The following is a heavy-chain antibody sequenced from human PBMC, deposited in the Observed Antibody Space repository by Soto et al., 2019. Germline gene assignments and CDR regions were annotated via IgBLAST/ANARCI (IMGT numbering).Heavy chain of an antibody. CDR2: IYYSGST. V-gene: IGHV4-39*07. CDR1: GGSLSSSIYY. D-gene: IGHD3-10*01. CDR3: ARAASNLWFGELSPGNYYYYGMDV. Sequence: SETLSLTCPVSGGSLSSSIYYWGWIRQPPGKGLEWIGSIYYSGSTYYNPSLKSRVTISVDTSKNQFSLKLSSVTAADTAVYYCARAASNLWFGELSPGNYYYYGMDVWGQGTTVTSP. J-gene: IGHJ6*02.